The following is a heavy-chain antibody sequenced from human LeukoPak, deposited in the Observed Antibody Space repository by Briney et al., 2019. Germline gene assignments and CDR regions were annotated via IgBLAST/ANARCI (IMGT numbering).Heavy chain of an antibody. CDR1: GGSISSSSYY. CDR3: ARGRAGPPQGRNWFDP. Sequence: KSSETLSLTCTVSGGSISSSSYYWSWIRQPPGKGLEWIGEINHSGSTNYNPSLKSRVTISVDTSKNQFSLKLSSVTAADTAVYYCARGRAGPPQGRNWFDPWGQGTLVAVSS. CDR2: INHSGST. V-gene: IGHV4-39*07. J-gene: IGHJ5*02.